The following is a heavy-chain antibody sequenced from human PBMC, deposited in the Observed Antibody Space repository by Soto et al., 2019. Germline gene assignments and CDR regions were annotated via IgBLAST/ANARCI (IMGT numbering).Heavy chain of an antibody. V-gene: IGHV1-18*01. Sequence: ASVKVSCKASGYTFTSYGISWVRQAPGQGLEWMGWISAYNGNTNYAQKLQGRVTMTTDTSTSTAYMELRSLRSDDTAVYYCARSPLYYYGSGSSLCDYWGQGTRVTVSS. CDR1: GYTFTSYG. CDR2: ISAYNGNT. CDR3: ARSPLYYYGSGSSLCDY. J-gene: IGHJ4*02. D-gene: IGHD3-10*01.